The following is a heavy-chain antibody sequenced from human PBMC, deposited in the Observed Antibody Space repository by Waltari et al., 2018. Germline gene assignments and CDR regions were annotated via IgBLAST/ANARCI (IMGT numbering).Heavy chain of an antibody. J-gene: IGHJ1*01. CDR3: ARDSPGIAVAGRRYFQH. D-gene: IGHD6-19*01. CDR1: GATFSSYT. V-gene: IGHV1-69*08. CDR2: IIPILGIA. Sequence: QVQLGQSGAEVKKSGSSVKVSCKASGATFSSYTISWVPQAPGQGLEWMGRIIPILGIANDSQKFQGRVTITADKSTSTAYMELSSLRSEDTAVYYCARDSPGIAVAGRRYFQHWGQGTLVTVSS.